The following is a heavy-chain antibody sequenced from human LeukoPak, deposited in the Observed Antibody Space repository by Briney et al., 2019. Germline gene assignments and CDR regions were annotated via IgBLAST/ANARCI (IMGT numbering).Heavy chain of an antibody. Sequence: GGSQRLSCADSGFTFGRYWMHWVRQAPGKGLVWVSHITTDGSGTSYADSVKGRFTISRDNAKNTLYLQMNSLRAEDTAVYYCARDLGFGYWGQGTLVTVSS. CDR2: ITTDGSGT. CDR1: GFTFGRYW. V-gene: IGHV3-74*01. J-gene: IGHJ4*02. D-gene: IGHD3-16*01. CDR3: ARDLGFGY.